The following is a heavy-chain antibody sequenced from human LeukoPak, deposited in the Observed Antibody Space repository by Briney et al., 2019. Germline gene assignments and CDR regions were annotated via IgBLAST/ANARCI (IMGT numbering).Heavy chain of an antibody. Sequence: SETLSLTCAVYGGSFSGYYWSWIRQPPGKGLEWIGYIYYSGSTNYNPSLKSRVTISVDTSKNQFSLKLSSVTAADTAVYYCARVTYYYDSSGSQTLFDYWGQGTLVTVSS. CDR2: IYYSGST. V-gene: IGHV4-59*08. CDR3: ARVTYYYDSSGSQTLFDY. CDR1: GGSFSGYY. D-gene: IGHD3-22*01. J-gene: IGHJ4*02.